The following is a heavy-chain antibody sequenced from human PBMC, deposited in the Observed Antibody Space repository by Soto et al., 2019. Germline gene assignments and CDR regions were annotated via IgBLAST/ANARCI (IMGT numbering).Heavy chain of an antibody. CDR3: ARGAAGGYFDY. CDR2: IIPILGIA. CDR1: GGTFSSYT. Sequence: SVKVSCKASGGTFSSYTISWVRQAPGQGLEWMGRIIPILGIANYAQKFQGRVTITADKSTSTAYMELSSLRSEDTAVYYCARGAAGGYFDYWGQGTLVTVSS. D-gene: IGHD6-13*01. J-gene: IGHJ4*02. V-gene: IGHV1-69*02.